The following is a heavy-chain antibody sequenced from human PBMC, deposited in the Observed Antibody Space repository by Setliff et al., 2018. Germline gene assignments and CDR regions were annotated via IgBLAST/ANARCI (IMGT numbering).Heavy chain of an antibody. J-gene: IGHJ6*03. CDR2: INHSGST. D-gene: IGHD2-8*01. CDR3: AKDAGVTGGLYRYYIDA. V-gene: IGHV4-34*10. Sequence: SETLSLTCAASGGSFTYYYWTWIRQPPGKGLEWIGEINHSGSTNYNPSLKSRVTMSVDASKSQVSLKLTSVTAADTAVYYCAKDAGVTGGLYRYYIDAWGKGTTVTVSS. CDR1: GGSFTYYY.